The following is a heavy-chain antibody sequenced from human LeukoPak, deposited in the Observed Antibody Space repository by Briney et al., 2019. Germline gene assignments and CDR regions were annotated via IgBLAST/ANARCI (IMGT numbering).Heavy chain of an antibody. Sequence: GGSLRLSCAASGFTFSSYWLSWVRQAPGKGLEWVANINQGGSEKFYVDSVKGRFTISRDNANNSLYLQMNSLRAEDTAVYYCARNYDFWSGYSERGAFDIWGQGTMVTVSS. CDR2: INQGGSEK. CDR3: ARNYDFWSGYSERGAFDI. D-gene: IGHD3-3*01. V-gene: IGHV3-7*01. J-gene: IGHJ3*02. CDR1: GFTFSSYW.